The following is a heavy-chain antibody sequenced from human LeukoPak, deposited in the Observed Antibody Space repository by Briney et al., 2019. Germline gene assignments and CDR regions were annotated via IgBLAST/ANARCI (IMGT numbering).Heavy chain of an antibody. V-gene: IGHV1-2*02. D-gene: IGHD3-3*01. CDR1: GYTFTAYY. Sequence: ASVTVSCKASGYTFTAYYIHWVRQAPGQGLEWMGWINPNSGGTNYAQKLQGRVTVTRDTSISTAYMELSSLRSYDTAVYYCVRGFWSPNLFDPWGQGTLVTVSS. CDR3: VRGFWSPNLFDP. CDR2: INPNSGGT. J-gene: IGHJ5*02.